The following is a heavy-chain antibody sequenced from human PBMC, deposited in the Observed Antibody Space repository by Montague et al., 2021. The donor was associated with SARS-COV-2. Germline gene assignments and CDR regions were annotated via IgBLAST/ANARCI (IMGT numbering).Heavy chain of an antibody. V-gene: IGHV4-34*01. CDR3: ARGPHSSSWHYYYYYGMDV. CDR1: GGSFSGYY. CDR2: INHSGST. Sequence: SETLSLTCAVYGGSFSGYYWSWIRQPPGKGLEWIGEINHSGSTNYNPSLKSRVTISVDTSKNQFSLKLSSVTAADTAVYNCARGPHSSSWHYYYYYGMDVWGQGTTVTVSS. J-gene: IGHJ6*02. D-gene: IGHD6-13*01.